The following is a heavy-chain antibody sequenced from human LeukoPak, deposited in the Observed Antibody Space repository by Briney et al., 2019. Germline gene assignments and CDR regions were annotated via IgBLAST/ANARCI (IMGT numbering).Heavy chain of an antibody. CDR2: IGTSSTTI. V-gene: IGHV3-48*04. J-gene: IGHJ4*02. Sequence: GGSLRLSCAASGFTFSSYTMNWVRQPPGKGLEWVSNIGTSSTTIYYADSVKGRFTISRDNAKNSLYLQMNSLRAEDTAVYYCARSVNYYDSSGYVDYWGQGTLVTVSS. CDR1: GFTFSSYT. CDR3: ARSVNYYDSSGYVDY. D-gene: IGHD3-22*01.